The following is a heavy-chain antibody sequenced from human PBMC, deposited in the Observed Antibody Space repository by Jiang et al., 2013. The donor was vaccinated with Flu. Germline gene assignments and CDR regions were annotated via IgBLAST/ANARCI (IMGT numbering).Heavy chain of an antibody. CDR1: FTSYW. Sequence: FTSYWISWVRQMPGKGLEWMGRIDPSDSYTNYSPSFQGHVTISADKSISTAYLQWSSLKASDTAMYYCARQALPSFDWLAGAWPNSWGQGTLVTVSS. D-gene: IGHD3-9*01. J-gene: IGHJ4*02. CDR2: IDPSDSYT. V-gene: IGHV5-10-1*01. CDR3: ARQALPSFDWLAGAWPNS.